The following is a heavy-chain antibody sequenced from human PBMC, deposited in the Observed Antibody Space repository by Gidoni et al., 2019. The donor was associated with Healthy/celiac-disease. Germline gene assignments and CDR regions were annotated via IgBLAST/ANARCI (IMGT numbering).Heavy chain of an antibody. J-gene: IGHJ4*02. V-gene: IGHV4-34*01. CDR3: ARGIQRGVRGVIVDY. CDR2: INHSGST. Sequence: QVQLQQWGAGLLKPSETLSLTCAVYGGSFSGYYWSWIRQPPGKGLEWIGEINHSGSTNYNPSLKSRVTISVDTSKNQFSLKLSSVTAADTAVYYCARGIQRGVRGVIVDYWGQGTLVTVSS. CDR1: GGSFSGYY. D-gene: IGHD3-10*01.